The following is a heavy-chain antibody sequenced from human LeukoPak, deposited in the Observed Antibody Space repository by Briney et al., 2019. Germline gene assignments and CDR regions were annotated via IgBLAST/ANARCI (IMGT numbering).Heavy chain of an antibody. CDR1: GYTFTSYG. Sequence: ASVKVSCKASGYTFTSYGISWVRQAPGQGLEWMGWISAYNGNTNYAQKLQGRVTMTTDTSTSTAYMELRSLRSDDTAVYYCARDLLDYDFCSGYAHWGQGTLVTVSS. J-gene: IGHJ4*02. V-gene: IGHV1-18*01. CDR3: ARDLLDYDFCSGYAH. CDR2: ISAYNGNT. D-gene: IGHD3-3*01.